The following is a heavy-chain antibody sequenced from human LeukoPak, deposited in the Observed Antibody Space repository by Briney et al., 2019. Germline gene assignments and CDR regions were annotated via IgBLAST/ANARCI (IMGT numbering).Heavy chain of an antibody. J-gene: IGHJ4*02. V-gene: IGHV1-69*04. D-gene: IGHD3-22*01. CDR3: STQDYSDSGGSGSYLDY. CDR1: GGTFSSYA. Sequence: ASVKVSCKASGGTFSSYAISWVRQDPGQGLEWMGRIIPMLNIANFAQKFQGRVMFTADKSTSTAYMELSSLRSEDTALYYCSTQDYSDSGGSGSYLDYWGQGTLVTVPS. CDR2: IIPMLNIA.